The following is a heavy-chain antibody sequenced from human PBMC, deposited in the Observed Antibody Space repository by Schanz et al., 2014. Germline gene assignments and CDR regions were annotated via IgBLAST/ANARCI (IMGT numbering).Heavy chain of an antibody. V-gene: IGHV3-74*01. CDR2: IDTAGSYT. CDR1: GFTYSSYW. J-gene: IGHJ6*02. Sequence: EVQLVESGGGLVQPGGSLRLSCAASGFTYSSYWMHWVRQAPGKGLVWVSTIDTAGSYTSYVDPVKGRFTISRDNAKNTLYLQMSRLRVEDTAVYYCARGASRDYFAMDVWGQGTTVTVSS. CDR3: ARGASRDYFAMDV.